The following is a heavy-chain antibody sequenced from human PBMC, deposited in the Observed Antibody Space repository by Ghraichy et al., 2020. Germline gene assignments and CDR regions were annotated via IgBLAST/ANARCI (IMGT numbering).Heavy chain of an antibody. Sequence: GGSLRLSCAASGFTFSSYAMSWVRQAPGKGLEWVSAISGSGGSTYYADSVKGQFTISRDNSKNTLYLQMNSLRAEDTAVYYCAKFWLGYWYYFDYWGQGTLVTVSS. J-gene: IGHJ4*02. V-gene: IGHV3-23*01. D-gene: IGHD3-3*01. CDR1: GFTFSSYA. CDR2: ISGSGGST. CDR3: AKFWLGYWYYFDY.